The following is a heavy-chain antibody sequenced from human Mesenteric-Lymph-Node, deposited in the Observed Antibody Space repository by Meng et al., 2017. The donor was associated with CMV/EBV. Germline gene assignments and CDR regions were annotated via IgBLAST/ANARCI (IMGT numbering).Heavy chain of an antibody. CDR2: IIPILGIA. V-gene: IGHV1-69*10. Sequence: SVKVSCKASGYTFTDYYVHWVRQAPGQGLEWMGGIIPILGIANYAQKFQGRVTITADKSTSTAYMELSSLRSEDTAVYYCARDGSGSYAGGTFDYWGQGTLVTVSS. CDR1: GYTFTDYY. J-gene: IGHJ4*02. CDR3: ARDGSGSYAGGTFDY. D-gene: IGHD3-10*01.